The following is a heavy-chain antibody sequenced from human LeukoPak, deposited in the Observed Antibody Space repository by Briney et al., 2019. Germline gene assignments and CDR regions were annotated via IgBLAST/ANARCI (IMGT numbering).Heavy chain of an antibody. J-gene: IGHJ5*02. Sequence: GRSLRLSWAASGCTLSDHYMDWVRQAPGKGLEWGGRTRNKANSYTTEYAASVKGRFTISRDDSKNSLYLQINSLKTEDSAVYYCARSGPGGWFDTWGQGTLVTVST. CDR2: TRNKANSYTT. CDR1: GCTLSDHY. D-gene: IGHD1-26*01. CDR3: ARSGPGGWFDT. V-gene: IGHV3-72*01.